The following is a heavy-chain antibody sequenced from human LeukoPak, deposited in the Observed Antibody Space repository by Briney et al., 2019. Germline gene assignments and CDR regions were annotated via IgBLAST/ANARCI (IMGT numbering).Heavy chain of an antibody. CDR3: ARGHGPSDI. V-gene: IGHV3-30-3*01. CDR2: ISYDGSNK. J-gene: IGHJ3*02. Sequence: SGGSLRLSCAASGFTFSSYAMHWVRQAPGKGLEWVAVISYDGSNKYYADSVKGRFTISRDNSKNTLYLQMNSLRAEDTAVYYCARGHGPSDIWGQGTMVTVSS. CDR1: GFTFSSYA.